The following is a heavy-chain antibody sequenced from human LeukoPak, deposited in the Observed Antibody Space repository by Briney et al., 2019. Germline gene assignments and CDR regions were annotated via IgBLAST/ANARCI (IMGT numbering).Heavy chain of an antibody. D-gene: IGHD3-3*01. CDR3: AKLSLFGDRDFSDFDY. J-gene: IGHJ4*02. V-gene: IGHV3-23*01. Sequence: PGGSLRLSCAASGVTVSSNYMSWVRQAPGKGLEWVSAISGSGGTTYYADSVKGRFTISRDNSKNTLYLQMNSLRAEDTAVYYCAKLSLFGDRDFSDFDYWGQGTLVTVSS. CDR2: ISGSGGTT. CDR1: GVTVSSNY.